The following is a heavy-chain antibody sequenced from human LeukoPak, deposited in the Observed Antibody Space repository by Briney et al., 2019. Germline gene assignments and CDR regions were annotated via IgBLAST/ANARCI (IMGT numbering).Heavy chain of an antibody. Sequence: GGSLRLSCTASGFTFTTYIMNWVRQTPGKGLEWVSSISSTSDYIYYADSVKGRFTISRDNAKNSLYLQMNSLRADDTAVYYCARDRANNWNYEWGYWGQGTLVTVSS. V-gene: IGHV3-21*01. J-gene: IGHJ4*02. CDR3: ARDRANNWNYEWGY. CDR2: ISSTSDYI. CDR1: GFTFTTYI. D-gene: IGHD1-7*01.